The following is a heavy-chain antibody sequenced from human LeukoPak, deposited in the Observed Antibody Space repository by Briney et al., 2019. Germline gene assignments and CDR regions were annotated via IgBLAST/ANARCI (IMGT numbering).Heavy chain of an antibody. CDR3: ARLAPVAHSGDYLGYFDY. D-gene: IGHD4-17*01. CDR1: GGSLTSYY. Sequence: SETLSLTCTVSGGSLTSYYWTWVRQPPGKGLEWFGHVFYTGSANYNPSLKSRVTILVDTSKNQFSLNLNSVTAADTAVYYCARLAPVAHSGDYLGYFDYWGQGTLVTVSS. J-gene: IGHJ4*02. CDR2: VFYTGSA. V-gene: IGHV4-59*08.